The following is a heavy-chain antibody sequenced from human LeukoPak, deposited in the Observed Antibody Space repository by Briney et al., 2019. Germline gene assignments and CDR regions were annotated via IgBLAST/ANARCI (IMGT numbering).Heavy chain of an antibody. J-gene: IGHJ4*02. CDR2: INSDGSST. V-gene: IGHV3-74*01. Sequence: HPGGSLRLSCAASGFTFSSHWMHWVRQAPGKGLVWVSRINSDGSSTNYADSVKGRFTISRDNAKNTLYLQMNSLRAEDTAVYYCVRGGMSSGYPAPFDHWGQGTLVTVSS. D-gene: IGHD3-22*01. CDR1: GFTFSSHW. CDR3: VRGGMSSGYPAPFDH.